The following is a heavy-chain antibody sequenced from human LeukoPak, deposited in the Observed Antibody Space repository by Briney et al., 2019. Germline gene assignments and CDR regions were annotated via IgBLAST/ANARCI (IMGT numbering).Heavy chain of an antibody. CDR2: IYYSGST. D-gene: IGHD4-17*01. V-gene: IGHV4-31*11. CDR3: ARGSYAMTTVTTGDY. Sequence: TLSLTCAVYGGSFSGYYWSWIRQHPGKGLEWIGYIYYSGSTYYNPSLKSRVTISVDTSKNQFSLKLSSVTAADTAVYYCARGSYAMTTVTTGDYWGQGTLVTVSS. J-gene: IGHJ4*02. CDR1: GGSFSGYY.